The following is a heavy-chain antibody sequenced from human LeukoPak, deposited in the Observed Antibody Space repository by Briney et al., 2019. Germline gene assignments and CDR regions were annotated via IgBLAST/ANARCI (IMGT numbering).Heavy chain of an antibody. CDR3: ARGSLVPAADLDY. D-gene: IGHD2-2*01. Sequence: PGGSLRLSCAASGFTFSDYYMSWISQAPGNGLEWVSYISSSGSTIYYADSVKGRFTISRDNAKNSLYLQMNSLRAEDTAVYYCARGSLVPAADLDYWGQGTLVTVSS. V-gene: IGHV3-11*04. CDR2: ISSSGSTI. CDR1: GFTFSDYY. J-gene: IGHJ4*02.